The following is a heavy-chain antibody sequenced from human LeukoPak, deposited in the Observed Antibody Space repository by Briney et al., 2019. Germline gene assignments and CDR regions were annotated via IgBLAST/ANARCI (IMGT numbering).Heavy chain of an antibody. CDR2: ISGSGGST. Sequence: PGGSLRLSCAASGFTFSSYAMNWVRQAPGKGLEWVSVISGSGGSTYYADSVKGRFTISRDNAKNSLYLQMNSLRVEDTAVYYCAREDKWYFDLWGRGTLVTVSS. CDR3: AREDKWYFDL. V-gene: IGHV3-23*01. CDR1: GFTFSSYA. J-gene: IGHJ2*01.